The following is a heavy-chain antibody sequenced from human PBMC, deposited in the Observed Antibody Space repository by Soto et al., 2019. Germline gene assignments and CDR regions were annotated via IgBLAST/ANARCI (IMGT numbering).Heavy chain of an antibody. CDR1: GDSISSGGYS. CDR2: IYYSGST. Sequence: QVQLEESGPGLVKPSQTMSLTCTVSGDSISSGGYSWSWIRQHPGQGLEWIGYIYYSGSTYYNPSLKSRVTISADTSKNQFSLKLTSVTAADTAVYYCAIVPDSWGQGTLVTVSS. V-gene: IGHV4-31*03. J-gene: IGHJ4*02. CDR3: AIVPDS.